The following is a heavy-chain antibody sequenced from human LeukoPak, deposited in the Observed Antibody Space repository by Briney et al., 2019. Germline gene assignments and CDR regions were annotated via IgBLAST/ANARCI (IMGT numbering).Heavy chain of an antibody. CDR3: VKEWELGVFDY. J-gene: IGHJ4*02. V-gene: IGHV3-30*18. CDR2: LSSDGINK. CDR1: GFTFSNYG. Sequence: GGSLRLSCAASGFTFSNYGMHWVRQAPGKGLEWVAFLSSDGINKYYADSVKGRFTISRDNSKNMLYLQMNSLRTEDTAVYSCVKEWELGVFDYWGQGTLVTVFS. D-gene: IGHD1-26*01.